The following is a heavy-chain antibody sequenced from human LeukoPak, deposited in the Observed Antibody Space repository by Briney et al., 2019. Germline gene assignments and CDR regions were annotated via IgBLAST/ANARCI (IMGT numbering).Heavy chain of an antibody. CDR1: GYSFTSYD. V-gene: IGHV1-8*01. J-gene: IGHJ5*02. Sequence: ASVKVSCKASGYSFTSYDINWVRQATGQGLEWIGYMNPNTGNTGYAQKFQGRLTLTRDTSISTAYMELSSLTSEDTAVYYCATTLRNNPPWGQGTLVTVSS. D-gene: IGHD1-14*01. CDR2: MNPNTGNT. CDR3: ATTLRNNPP.